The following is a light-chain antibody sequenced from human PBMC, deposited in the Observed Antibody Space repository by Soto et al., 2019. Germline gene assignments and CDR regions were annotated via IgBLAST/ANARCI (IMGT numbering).Light chain of an antibody. CDR3: QSYDSSLSALYV. J-gene: IGLJ1*01. CDR1: SSNIGAGYE. CDR2: GNN. V-gene: IGLV1-40*01. Sequence: QSVLTQPPSVSGAPGQRVTISFTGSSSNIGAGYEVHWYQQLPGTAPKLLIYGNNNRPSGVPDRFSGSKSGTSASLAITVLQAEDEADYYCQSYDSSLSALYVFGTGTKLTVL.